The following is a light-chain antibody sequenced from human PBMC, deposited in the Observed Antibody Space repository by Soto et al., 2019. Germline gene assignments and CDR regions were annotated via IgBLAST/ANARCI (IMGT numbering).Light chain of an antibody. CDR2: GAS. J-gene: IGKJ1*01. V-gene: IGKV1-5*01. Sequence: IQMTQSPSTLSASVGDTVTITCRASQTITSWLAWYQQKPGKAPKLLIYGASTLERGVPSRFSGSGSGTEFTLTISSLRPDDFATYYCQHYNGYSGTFGQGTKVDIK. CDR1: QTITSW. CDR3: QHYNGYSGT.